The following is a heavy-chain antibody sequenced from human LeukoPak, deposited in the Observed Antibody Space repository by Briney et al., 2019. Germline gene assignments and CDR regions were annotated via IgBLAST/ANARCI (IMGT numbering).Heavy chain of an antibody. CDR3: AKAAGRSGSYGYFDY. D-gene: IGHD1-26*01. V-gene: IGHV3-21*04. CDR1: GFTFSSYS. J-gene: IGHJ4*02. Sequence: GGSLRLSCAASGFTFSSYSMNWVRQAPGKGLEWVSSISSSSSYIYYADSVKGRFTISRDNAKNSLYLQMNSLRAEDMALYYCAKAAGRSGSYGYFDYWGQGTLVTVSS. CDR2: ISSSSSYI.